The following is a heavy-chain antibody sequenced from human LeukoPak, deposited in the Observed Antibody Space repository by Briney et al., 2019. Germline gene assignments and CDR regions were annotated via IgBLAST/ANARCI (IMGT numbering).Heavy chain of an antibody. Sequence: GGSLRLSCAASGFTFSSYAMNWVRQAPGKGLEWVSAISGSGGSTYYADSVKGRFTISRDNSKNALYLQMNSLRAEDTAVYYCAKKVGYDFWSGPNYFDYWGQGTLVTVSS. CDR1: GFTFSSYA. V-gene: IGHV3-23*01. D-gene: IGHD3-3*01. CDR2: ISGSGGST. CDR3: AKKVGYDFWSGPNYFDY. J-gene: IGHJ4*02.